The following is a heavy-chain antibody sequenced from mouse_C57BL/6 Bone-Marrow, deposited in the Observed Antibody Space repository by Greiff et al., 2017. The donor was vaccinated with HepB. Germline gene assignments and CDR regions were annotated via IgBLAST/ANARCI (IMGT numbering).Heavy chain of an antibody. Sequence: VQLVESGPGLVQPSQSLSITCTVSGFSLTSYGVHWVRQPPGKGLEWLGVIWSGGSTDYNAAFISRLSISKDNSKSQVFFKMNSLQADDTAIYYCAKTDYDYAWFAYWGQGTLVTVSA. CDR1: GFSLTSYG. D-gene: IGHD2-4*01. J-gene: IGHJ3*01. V-gene: IGHV2-4*01. CDR3: AKTDYDYAWFAY. CDR2: IWSGGST.